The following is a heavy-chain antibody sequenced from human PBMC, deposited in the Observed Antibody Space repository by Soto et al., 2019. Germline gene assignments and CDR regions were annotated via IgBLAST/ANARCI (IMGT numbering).Heavy chain of an antibody. CDR3: AREGYCSGGSCYYDAFDI. Sequence: QGQLVQSGAEVKKPGSSVKVSCKASGGTFSSYAISWVRQAPGQGLEWMGGIIPIFGTANYAQKFQGRVTITADKSTSTAYMELSSLRSEDTAVYYCAREGYCSGGSCYYDAFDIWGQGTMVTVSS. J-gene: IGHJ3*02. CDR2: IIPIFGTA. D-gene: IGHD2-15*01. V-gene: IGHV1-69*06. CDR1: GGTFSSYA.